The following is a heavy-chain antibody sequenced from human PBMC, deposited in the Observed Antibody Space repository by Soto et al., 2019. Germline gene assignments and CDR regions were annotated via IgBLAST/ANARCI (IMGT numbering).Heavy chain of an antibody. CDR1: GYTFTSYG. J-gene: IGHJ6*02. CDR3: AIKLELRGSYYYYYDMDV. Sequence: ASVKVSCKASGYTFTSYGISWVRQAPGQGLEWMGWISAYNGNTNYAQKLQGRVTMTTDTSTSTAYMELRSLRSDDTAVYYCAIKLELRGSYYYYYDMDVWGQGTTVTVSS. D-gene: IGHD1-7*01. CDR2: ISAYNGNT. V-gene: IGHV1-18*01.